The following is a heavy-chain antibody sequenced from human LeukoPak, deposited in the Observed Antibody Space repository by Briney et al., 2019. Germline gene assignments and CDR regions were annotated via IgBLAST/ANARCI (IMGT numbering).Heavy chain of an antibody. V-gene: IGHV1-24*01. Sequence: ASVKVSCKVSGYTLTELSMHWVRQAPGKGLEWMGGFDPEDGETIYAQKFQGRVTMTEDTSTDTAYMELSSLRSEDTAVYYCATCSGDSCYGGYYYGMDVWGQGTTATVSS. D-gene: IGHD2-15*01. CDR1: GYTLTELS. CDR3: ATCSGDSCYGGYYYGMDV. J-gene: IGHJ6*02. CDR2: FDPEDGET.